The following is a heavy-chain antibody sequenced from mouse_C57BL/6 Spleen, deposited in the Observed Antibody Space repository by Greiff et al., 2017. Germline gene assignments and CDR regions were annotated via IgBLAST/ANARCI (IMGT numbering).Heavy chain of an antibody. Sequence: QVQLQQSGAELVRPGASVTLSCKASGYTFTDYEMHWVKQTPVHGLEWIGAIDPETGGTAYNQKFKGKAILTADKSSSTAYMELRSLTSEDSAVXYCTRDGGSYWGQGTLVTVSA. CDR3: TRDGGSY. CDR1: GYTFTDYE. CDR2: IDPETGGT. V-gene: IGHV1-15*01. J-gene: IGHJ3*01.